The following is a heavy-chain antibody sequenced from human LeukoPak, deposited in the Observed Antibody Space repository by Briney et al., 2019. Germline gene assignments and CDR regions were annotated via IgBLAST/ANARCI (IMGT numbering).Heavy chain of an antibody. CDR1: GFTFNVYS. D-gene: IGHD3-22*01. J-gene: IGHJ4*02. CDR3: ARDSSDFDS. V-gene: IGHV3-21*01. CDR2: ISSNSKYI. Sequence: PGGSLRLSCAASGFTFNVYSMNWVRQAPGKGLEWVSSISSNSKYIYYADSMRGRFTVSRDNAKNSLFLQLNSLRAEDTAVYYCARDSSDFDSWGQGTLVTVSS.